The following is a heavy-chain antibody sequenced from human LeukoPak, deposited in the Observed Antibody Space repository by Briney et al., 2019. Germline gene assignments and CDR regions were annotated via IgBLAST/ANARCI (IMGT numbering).Heavy chain of an antibody. Sequence: GGSLRLSCAASGFTFSSYGMHWVRQAPGKGLEWVAVISYDGSNKYYADSVKGRSTISRDNSKNTLYLQMNSLRAEDTAVYYCAKDLLGTFDYWGQGTLVTVSS. J-gene: IGHJ4*02. V-gene: IGHV3-30*18. CDR3: AKDLLGTFDY. CDR2: ISYDGSNK. D-gene: IGHD1/OR15-1a*01. CDR1: GFTFSSYG.